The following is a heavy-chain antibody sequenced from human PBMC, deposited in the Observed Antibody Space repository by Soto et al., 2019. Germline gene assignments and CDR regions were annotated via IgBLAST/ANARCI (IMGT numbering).Heavy chain of an antibody. D-gene: IGHD6-6*01. Sequence: GGSLSLSCAASGFTFRSHAMHWVRQAPGKGLEWVAVISYDGSNKYYADSVKGRFTISRDNSKNTLYLQMNSLRAEDTAVYYCARANFIAARIALDYWGQGTLVTVSS. CDR2: ISYDGSNK. J-gene: IGHJ4*02. CDR1: GFTFRSHA. V-gene: IGHV3-30-3*01. CDR3: ARANFIAARIALDY.